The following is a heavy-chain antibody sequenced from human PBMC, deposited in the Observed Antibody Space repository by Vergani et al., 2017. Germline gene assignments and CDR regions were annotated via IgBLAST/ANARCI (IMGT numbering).Heavy chain of an antibody. CDR3: ARGGGYSGYGGRSWFDP. CDR2: IIPFLGIA. Sequence: QVQLVHSGAEVKKPGSSVKVSCKASEGTFSSYTISWVRQATGQGLEWMGRIIPFLGIANYAQKFQGRVTITADKSTSTAYMELSSLRSEDTAVYYCARGGGYSGYGGRSWFDPWGQGTLVTVSS. J-gene: IGHJ5*02. CDR1: EGTFSSYT. V-gene: IGHV1-69*02. D-gene: IGHD5-12*01.